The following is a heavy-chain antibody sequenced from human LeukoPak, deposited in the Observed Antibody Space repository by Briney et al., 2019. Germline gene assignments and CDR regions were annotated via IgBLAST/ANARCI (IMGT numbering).Heavy chain of an antibody. CDR1: GGSISSYY. D-gene: IGHD6-13*01. CDR2: IYYSGST. CDR3: ARRGSSWFYAENWFDP. J-gene: IGHJ5*02. Sequence: PSETLSLTCTVSGGSISSYYWSWIRQPPGKGLEWIGYIYYSGSTNYNPSLKSRVTISVDTSKNQFSLKLSSVTAADTAVYYCARRGSSWFYAENWFDPWGQGTLATVSS. V-gene: IGHV4-59*08.